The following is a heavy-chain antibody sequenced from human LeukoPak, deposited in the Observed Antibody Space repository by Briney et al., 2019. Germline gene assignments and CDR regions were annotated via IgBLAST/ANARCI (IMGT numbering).Heavy chain of an antibody. D-gene: IGHD2-2*01. J-gene: IGHJ6*02. CDR1: GGSFSGYD. Sequence: PSETLSLTCAVYGGSFSGYDWSWIRQPPGKGLEWIGEINHSGSTNYNPSLKSRVTISVDTSKNQFSLKLSSVTAADTAVYYCARERNIVVVPAAGYGMDVWGQGTTVTVSS. V-gene: IGHV4-34*01. CDR3: ARERNIVVVPAAGYGMDV. CDR2: INHSGST.